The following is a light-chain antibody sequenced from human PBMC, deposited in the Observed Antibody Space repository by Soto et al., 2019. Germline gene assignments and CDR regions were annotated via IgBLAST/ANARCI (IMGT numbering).Light chain of an antibody. CDR1: QSISGN. CDR3: QQYTNRPPWT. V-gene: IGKV3-15*01. CDR2: GAS. J-gene: IGKJ1*01. Sequence: EIVMTQSPATLSVSPGERATLSCRASQSISGNLAWFQQKLGQAPRLLIYGASTRATGIPARFSGSGSGTEFTLTISSLQSEDFAVYYCQQYTNRPPWTFGQGTKVEIK.